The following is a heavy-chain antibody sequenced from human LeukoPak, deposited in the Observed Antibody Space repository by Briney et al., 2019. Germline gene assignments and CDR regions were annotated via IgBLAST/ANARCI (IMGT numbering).Heavy chain of an antibody. CDR3: ARGLPYRITMVRGVLDDAFDI. CDR1: GGSISSSSYY. V-gene: IGHV4-39*07. D-gene: IGHD3-10*01. J-gene: IGHJ3*02. CDR2: IYYSGST. Sequence: SETLSLTCTVSGGSISSSSYYWGWIRQPPGKGLEWIGSIYYSGSTYYNPSLKSRVTISVDTSKNQFSLKLSSVTAADTAVYYCARGLPYRITMVRGVLDDAFDIWGQGTMVTVSS.